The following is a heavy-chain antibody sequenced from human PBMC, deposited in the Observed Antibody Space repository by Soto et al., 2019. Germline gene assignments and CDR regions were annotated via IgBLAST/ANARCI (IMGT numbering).Heavy chain of an antibody. CDR3: ARLIAVATYDSSGVPYYYFDN. J-gene: IGHJ4*02. V-gene: IGHV1-18*01. CDR1: GYTFTTLG. D-gene: IGHD3-22*01. CDR2: ISGYNGNT. Sequence: ASVKVSCKASGYTFTTLGISWVRQAPGQGLEWMGWISGYNGNTKYAQKFRGRVTMTTDTSTSTAYMELRSLRSDDTAVYYCARLIAVATYDSSGVPYYYFDNWGQGTPVTVSS.